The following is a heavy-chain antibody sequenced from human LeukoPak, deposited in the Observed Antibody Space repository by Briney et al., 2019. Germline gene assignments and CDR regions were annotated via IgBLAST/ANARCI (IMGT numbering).Heavy chain of an antibody. CDR2: IYSGGST. CDR1: GFTVSSNY. J-gene: IGHJ4*02. V-gene: IGHV3-66*01. D-gene: IGHD3-22*01. CDR3: AVDSSGYPPLGY. Sequence: PGGSLRLSCAASGFTVSSNYMSWVRQAPGKGLEWVSVIYSGGSTYYADSVKGRFTISRDNSKNTLYLQMNSLRAEDTAVYYCAVDSSGYPPLGYWGQGTLVTVSS.